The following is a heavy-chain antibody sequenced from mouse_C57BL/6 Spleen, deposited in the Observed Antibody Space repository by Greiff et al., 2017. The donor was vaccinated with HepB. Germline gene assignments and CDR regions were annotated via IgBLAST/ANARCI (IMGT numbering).Heavy chain of an antibody. J-gene: IGHJ4*01. D-gene: IGHD2-1*01. CDR3: ARYYYPAMDY. CDR1: GFTFSDYG. V-gene: IGHV5-17*01. CDR2: ISSGSSTI. Sequence: EVKLVESGGGLVKPGGSLKLSCAASGFTFSDYGVHWVRQAPEKGLEWVAYISSGSSTIYYADTVKGRFTISRDNAKNTLLLQMTSLRSEDTAMYYGARYYYPAMDYWGQGTSVTVST.